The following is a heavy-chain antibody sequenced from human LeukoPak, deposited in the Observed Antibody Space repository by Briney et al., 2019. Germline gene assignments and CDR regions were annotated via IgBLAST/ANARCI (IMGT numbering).Heavy chain of an antibody. Sequence: PSETLSLTCAVYGGSFSGYYWSWIRQPPGKGLEWIWEINHSGSTNYNPSLKSRVTISVDTSKNQFSLKLSSVTAADTAVYYCARARIAARLGIDYWGQGTLVTVSS. D-gene: IGHD6-6*01. V-gene: IGHV4-34*01. CDR2: INHSGST. CDR1: GGSFSGYY. CDR3: ARARIAARLGIDY. J-gene: IGHJ4*02.